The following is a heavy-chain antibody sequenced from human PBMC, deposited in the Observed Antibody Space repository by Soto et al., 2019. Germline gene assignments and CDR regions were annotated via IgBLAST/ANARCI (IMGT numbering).Heavy chain of an antibody. V-gene: IGHV3-30-3*01. D-gene: IGHD1-26*01. Sequence: PRGSLRLSCAASGFTFSSYAMHWVRQAPGKGLEWVAVISYDGSNKYYADSVKGRFTISRDNSKDTLYLQMNSLRAEDTAVYYCAREESGSYSSGMDVWGQGTTVTVSS. CDR3: AREESGSYSSGMDV. CDR2: ISYDGSNK. J-gene: IGHJ6*02. CDR1: GFTFSSYA.